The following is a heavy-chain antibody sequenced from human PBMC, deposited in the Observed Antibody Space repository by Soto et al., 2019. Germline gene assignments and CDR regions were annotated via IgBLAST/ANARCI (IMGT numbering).Heavy chain of an antibody. CDR1: GFTFSSYA. CDR2: ISGSGGST. V-gene: IGHV3-23*01. Sequence: GGSLRLSCAASGFTFSSYAMSWVRQAPGKGLEWVSAISGSGGSTYYADSVKGRFTISRDHSKNTLYLQMNSLRAEDTAVYYCAKVDYSSSSKPYYYGMDVWGQGTTVTVSS. D-gene: IGHD6-6*01. J-gene: IGHJ6*02. CDR3: AKVDYSSSSKPYYYGMDV.